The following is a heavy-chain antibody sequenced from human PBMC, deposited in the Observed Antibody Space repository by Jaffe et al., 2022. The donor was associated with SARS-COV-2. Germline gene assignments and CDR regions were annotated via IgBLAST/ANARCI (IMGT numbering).Heavy chain of an antibody. CDR3: ARSRGAMAPFDY. V-gene: IGHV3-33*01. J-gene: IGHJ4*02. CDR1: GFTFSSYG. D-gene: IGHD5-18*01. CDR2: IWYDGSNK. Sequence: QVQLVESGGGVVQPGRSLRLSCAASGFTFSSYGMHWVRQAPGKGLEWVAVIWYDGSNKYYADSVKGRFTISRDNSKNTLYLQMNSLRAEDTAVYYCARSRGAMAPFDYWGQGTLVTVSS.